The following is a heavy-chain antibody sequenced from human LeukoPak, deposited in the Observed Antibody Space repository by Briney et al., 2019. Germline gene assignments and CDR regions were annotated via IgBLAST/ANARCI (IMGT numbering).Heavy chain of an antibody. D-gene: IGHD3-10*01. Sequence: QPGGSLRLSCVASGFTFSNHWMGWVRQAPGKGLEWVANIKQDGSEKYYVDSVKGRITISRVNAKSSLFLQMNSLRAEDTGVYYCATTWFHDHWGQGTLVTVSS. CDR1: GFTFSNHW. CDR2: IKQDGSEK. V-gene: IGHV3-7*02. J-gene: IGHJ5*02. CDR3: ATTWFHDH.